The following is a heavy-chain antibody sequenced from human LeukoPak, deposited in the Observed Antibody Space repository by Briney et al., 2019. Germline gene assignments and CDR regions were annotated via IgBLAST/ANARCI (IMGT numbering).Heavy chain of an antibody. CDR1: GGSISSSHYY. D-gene: IGHD2-2*01. CDR3: ARDLYYSSNLRLFDP. V-gene: IGHV4-39*07. CDR2: IYNSGST. J-gene: IGHJ5*02. Sequence: PSETLSLTCTVSGGSISSSHYYWDWVRQPPGKGLEWIGNIYNSGSTYYNPSLKRRVTISIDTSKNQFSLKLSSVTAADTAMYYCARDLYYSSNLRLFDPWRQGTLVTVSA.